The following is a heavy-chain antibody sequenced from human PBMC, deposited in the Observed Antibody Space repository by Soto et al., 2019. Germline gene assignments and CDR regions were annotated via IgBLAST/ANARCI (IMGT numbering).Heavy chain of an antibody. J-gene: IGHJ4*02. CDR2: INHSGST. CDR1: GGSFSGYY. Sequence: QVQLQQWGAGLLKPSETRSLTCAVYGGSFSGYYWSWIRQPPGKGLEWIGEINHSGSTNYNPSLKSRVTISVDTSKNQFSLKLSSVTAADTAVYYCRGEGSGSYYLEDFDYWGQGTLVTVSS. CDR3: RGEGSGSYYLEDFDY. V-gene: IGHV4-34*01. D-gene: IGHD3-10*01.